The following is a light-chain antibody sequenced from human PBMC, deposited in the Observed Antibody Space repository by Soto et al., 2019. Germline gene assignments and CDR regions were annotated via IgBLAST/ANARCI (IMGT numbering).Light chain of an antibody. CDR3: QHPPTS. CDR2: SAS. V-gene: IGKV1-27*01. Sequence: DIQMTQSPSFLSASVGDRVTITCRASQGISNSLVWYQQKPGKVPRLLISSASTLQSGVPSRFRGSGSGTDFTLTITSLQPEDFVLYYCQHPPTSFGGGTKVDIK. J-gene: IGKJ4*01. CDR1: QGISNS.